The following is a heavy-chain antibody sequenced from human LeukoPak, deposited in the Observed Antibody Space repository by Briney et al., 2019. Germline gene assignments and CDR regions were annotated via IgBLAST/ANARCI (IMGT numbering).Heavy chain of an antibody. CDR1: GYTFARYG. J-gene: IGHJ6*03. V-gene: IGHV1-18*01. CDR2: ISAYNGKT. CDR3: ARDTYTSVTAMDV. D-gene: IGHD4-17*01. Sequence: ASVKVSCKASGYTFARYGISWVQQAPGQGLEWLGWISAYNGKTDYAQNVQARVTLSTDTSTSTAYMELRSLRSDDSAVYYCARDTYTSVTAMDVWGKGTTVTVSS.